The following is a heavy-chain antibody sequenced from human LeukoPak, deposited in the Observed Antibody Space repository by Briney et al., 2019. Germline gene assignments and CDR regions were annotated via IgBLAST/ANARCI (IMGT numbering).Heavy chain of an antibody. CDR3: TRDRELGY. J-gene: IGHJ4*02. V-gene: IGHV4-59*01. D-gene: IGHD1-1*01. CDR2: SYHRGST. Sequence: PXETLSLTCTVSGGSISSYYWGWIRQSPGKGLEWIGWSYHRGSTSYNPSLKSRVAISVDTSKNQFSLKLTSVTAADTAAYYCTRDRELGYWGPGTLVIVSS. CDR1: GGSISSYY.